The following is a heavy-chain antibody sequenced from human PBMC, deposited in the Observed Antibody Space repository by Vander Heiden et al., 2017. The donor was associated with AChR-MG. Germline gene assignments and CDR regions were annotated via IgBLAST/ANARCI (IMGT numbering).Heavy chain of an antibody. D-gene: IGHD6-13*01. J-gene: IGHJ3*02. CDR3: TTDPQQHSKLDI. CDR1: GFTFSNAW. Sequence: EVQLVESGGGLVKPGGSLRLSCAASGFTFSNAWMSWVRQAPGKGLEWVGRIKSKTDGGTTDYAAPVKGRFTISRDDSKNTLYLQMNSLKTEDTAVYYCTTDPQQHSKLDIWGQGTMVTVSS. V-gene: IGHV3-15*01. CDR2: IKSKTDGGTT.